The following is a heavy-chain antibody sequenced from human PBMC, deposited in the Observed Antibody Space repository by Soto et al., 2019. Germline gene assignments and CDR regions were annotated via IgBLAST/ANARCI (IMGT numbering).Heavy chain of an antibody. D-gene: IGHD2-2*01. CDR3: ATKSEVVEVPIAGYYDRVDV. CDR2: IIHLYDTT. Sequence: QVQLVESGAEVKQPGSSLKLSCTASGFTFSNYAINWVRQAPGQGLEWMGGIIHLYDTTNFAECVRGRVTMTTDESSSTAYMELRSLKSEDTAVYYCATKSEVVEVPIAGYYDRVDVWGQGTTVTVSS. CDR1: GFTFSNYA. V-gene: IGHV1-69*01. J-gene: IGHJ6*02.